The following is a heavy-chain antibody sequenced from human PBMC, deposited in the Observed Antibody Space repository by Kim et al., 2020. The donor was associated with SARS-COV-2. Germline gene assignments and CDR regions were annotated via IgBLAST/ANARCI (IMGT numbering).Heavy chain of an antibody. CDR3: AKGCYYGSGSYYKCEVYYYYYGMDV. D-gene: IGHD3-10*01. CDR2: ISGSGGST. J-gene: IGHJ6*02. V-gene: IGHV3-23*01. Sequence: GGSLRLSCAASGFTFSSYAMSWVRQAPGKGLEWVSAISGSGGSTYYADSVKGRFTISRDNSKNTLYLQMNSLRAEDTAVYYCAKGCYYGSGSYYKCEVYYYYYGMDVWGQGTTVTVSS. CDR1: GFTFSSYA.